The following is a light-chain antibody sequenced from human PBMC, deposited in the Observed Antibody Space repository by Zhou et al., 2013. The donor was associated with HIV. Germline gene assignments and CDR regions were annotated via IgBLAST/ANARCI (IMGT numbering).Light chain of an antibody. V-gene: IGKV3-20*01. J-gene: IGKJ1*01. Sequence: EVVLTQSPGTLSLSPGEGVTLSCRASQSVSSNFLAWFQQKPGQAPRLLIYGASFRAAGIPDRFSGSGSGTDFTLTISRLEPEDFAMYYCQQYGDSLWTFGQGTKVEV. CDR1: QSVSSNF. CDR2: GAS. CDR3: QQYGDSLWT.